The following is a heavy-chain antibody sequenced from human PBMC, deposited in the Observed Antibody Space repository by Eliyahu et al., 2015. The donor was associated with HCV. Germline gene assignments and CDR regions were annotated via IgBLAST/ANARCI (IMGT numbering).Heavy chain of an antibody. Sequence: QVQLQQWGAGLLKPSETLSLTCAVYGGSFSGYYWSWIRQPPGKGLEWIGEINHSGSTNYNPSLKSRVTISVDTSKNQFSLKLSSVTAADTAVYYCARGLGYSSGWYPMPIGFWGQGTLVTVSS. CDR3: ARGLGYSSGWYPMPIGF. CDR2: INHSGST. CDR1: GGSFSGYY. D-gene: IGHD6-19*01. J-gene: IGHJ4*02. V-gene: IGHV4-34*01.